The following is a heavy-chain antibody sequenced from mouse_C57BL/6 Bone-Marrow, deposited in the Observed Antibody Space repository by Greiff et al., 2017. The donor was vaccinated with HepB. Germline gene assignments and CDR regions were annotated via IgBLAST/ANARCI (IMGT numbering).Heavy chain of an antibody. V-gene: IGHV14-4*01. Sequence: EVQLQQSGAELVRPGASVKLSCTASGFNIKDDYMHWVKQRPEQGLEWVGWIDPENGDTEYASMFSGKATITADTTSNTAYLQLSSLTSEDTAVYYCTRRRYYAMDYWGQGTSVTVSS. CDR3: TRRRYYAMDY. CDR2: IDPENGDT. CDR1: GFNIKDDY. J-gene: IGHJ4*01.